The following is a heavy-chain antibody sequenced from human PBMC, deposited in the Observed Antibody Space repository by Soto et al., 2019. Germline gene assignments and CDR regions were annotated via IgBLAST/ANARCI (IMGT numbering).Heavy chain of an antibody. CDR1: GFTFSSYG. CDR2: ISYDGSNK. V-gene: IGHV3-30*18. D-gene: IGHD6-13*01. J-gene: IGHJ6*02. Sequence: GGSLRLSCAASGFTFSSYGMHWVRQAPGKGLEWVAVISYDGSNKYYADSVKGRFTISRDNSKNTLYLQMNSLRAEDTAVYYCAKDLQQQPSSNYYYYYGMDVWGQGTTVTVSS. CDR3: AKDLQQQPSSNYYYYYGMDV.